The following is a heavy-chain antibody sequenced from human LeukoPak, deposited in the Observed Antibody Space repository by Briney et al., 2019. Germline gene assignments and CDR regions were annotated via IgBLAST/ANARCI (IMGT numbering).Heavy chain of an antibody. J-gene: IGHJ4*02. CDR3: ATAAATHLFSDSSAYYGLDY. Sequence: NRGESLKISCKGSGYSFTSYWIAWVRQMPGKGLERMGIIYPGDSDTRYGPSVQGQVSISVDRSISTAYLQWSSLKASDTAIYYCATAAATHLFSDSSAYYGLDYWGQGTQVTVSS. CDR1: GYSFTSYW. CDR2: IYPGDSDT. D-gene: IGHD3-22*01. V-gene: IGHV5-51*01.